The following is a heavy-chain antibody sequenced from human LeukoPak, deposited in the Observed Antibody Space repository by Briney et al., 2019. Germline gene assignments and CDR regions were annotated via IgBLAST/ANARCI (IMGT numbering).Heavy chain of an antibody. Sequence: SGGSLRLSCAASGFTFSSYGMHWVRQAPGKGLEWVAFIRYDGSNKYYADSVKGRFTISRDNSKNTLYLQMNSLRAEDTAVYYCANTITDYLDHYMDVWGKGTTVTISS. CDR2: IRYDGSNK. CDR3: ANTITDYLDHYMDV. D-gene: IGHD5-24*01. J-gene: IGHJ6*03. V-gene: IGHV3-30*02. CDR1: GFTFSSYG.